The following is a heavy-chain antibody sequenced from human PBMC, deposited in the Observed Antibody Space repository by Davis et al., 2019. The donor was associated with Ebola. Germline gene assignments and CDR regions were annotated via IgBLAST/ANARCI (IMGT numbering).Heavy chain of an antibody. V-gene: IGHV3-23*01. CDR3: AKGGVVVAAMLDYFDL. CDR2: ISCRGGNT. J-gene: IGHJ2*01. CDR1: GLSLSDYA. Sequence: PGGSLRLSCAASGLSLSDYAMPLVRHPPGKGLVWVASISCRGGNTHYADAMKGRFTVSSDTPKNTLFLQMNALRVDDTAVYYCAKGGVVVAAMLDYFDLWGLGTLVTVSS. D-gene: IGHD2-21*01.